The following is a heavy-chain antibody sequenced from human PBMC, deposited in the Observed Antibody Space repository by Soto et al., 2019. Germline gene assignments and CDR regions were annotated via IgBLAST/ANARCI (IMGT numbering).Heavy chain of an antibody. CDR1: GCSIYTGGFY. Sequence: QVQLQESGPGLVKPSQTLSLTCTVSGCSIYTGGFYWSWIRQLPGKGLEWLGYIYYTGSTQYTPVLESRLTISTDTSDSQFSLRLTSVTAADTAVYYCATSLVTSRTRVDYWGQGTLVTVSS. CDR2: IYYTGST. CDR3: ATSLVTSRTRVDY. D-gene: IGHD1-26*01. V-gene: IGHV4-31*03. J-gene: IGHJ4*02.